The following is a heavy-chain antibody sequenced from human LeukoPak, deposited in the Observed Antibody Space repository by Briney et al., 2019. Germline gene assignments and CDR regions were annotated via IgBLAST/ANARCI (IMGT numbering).Heavy chain of an antibody. CDR1: GFTFSTYS. CDR3: AREDYYESGTDDY. V-gene: IGHV3-21*01. D-gene: IGHD3-10*01. J-gene: IGHJ4*02. Sequence: GGSLRPSCAASGFTFSTYSMNWVRQAPGKGLEWVSSITASSSYTYYADSVKGRFTISRDNTKNSLYLQMNSLRAEDTGIYYCAREDYYESGTDDYWGQGTLVTVFS. CDR2: ITASSSYT.